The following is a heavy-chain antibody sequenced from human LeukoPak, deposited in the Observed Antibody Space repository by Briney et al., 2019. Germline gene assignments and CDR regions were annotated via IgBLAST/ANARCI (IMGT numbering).Heavy chain of an antibody. CDR2: ISSSSSYI. V-gene: IGHV3-21*01. D-gene: IGHD3-9*01. Sequence: GGSLRLSCAASGFTFSSYSMNWVRQAPGKGLEWVSPISSSSSYIYYADSVKGRFTISRDNAKNSLYLQMNSLRAEDTAVYYCARGSNDILTGLDGGDYWGQGTLVTVSS. CDR3: ARGSNDILTGLDGGDY. CDR1: GFTFSSYS. J-gene: IGHJ4*02.